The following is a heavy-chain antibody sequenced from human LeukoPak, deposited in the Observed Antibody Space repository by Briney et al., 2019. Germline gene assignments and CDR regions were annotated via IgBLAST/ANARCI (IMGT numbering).Heavy chain of an antibody. V-gene: IGHV4-34*01. CDR1: GGSFSGYY. CDR2: INHSGST. CDR3: ARGNWNDVLFGAFDI. J-gene: IGHJ3*02. Sequence: PSETLSLTCAVCGGSFSGYYWSWIRQPPGKGLEWIREINHSGSTNYNPSLKSRVTISVDTSKNQFSLKLSSVTAADTAVYYCARGNWNDVLFGAFDIWGQGTMVTVSS. D-gene: IGHD1-1*01.